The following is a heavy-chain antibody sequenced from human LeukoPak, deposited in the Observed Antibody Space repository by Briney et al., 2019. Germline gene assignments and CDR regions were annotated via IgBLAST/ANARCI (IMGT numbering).Heavy chain of an antibody. D-gene: IGHD2-21*02. CDR3: AKDLATYCGGDCYSFDY. V-gene: IGHV3-23*01. CDR2: ISASGGTT. Sequence: PGGSLRLSCAASGFTFSSHPMSWVRQAPGKGLEWVSIISASGGTTSYADSVKGRFTISRGNSKNTLYLQMNSLRAEDTAVYYCAKDLATYCGGDCYSFDYWGQGTLVTVSS. CDR1: GFTFSSHP. J-gene: IGHJ4*02.